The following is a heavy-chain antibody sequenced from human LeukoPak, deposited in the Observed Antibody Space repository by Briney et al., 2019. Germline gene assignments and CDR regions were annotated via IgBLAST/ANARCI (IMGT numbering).Heavy chain of an antibody. J-gene: IGHJ4*02. D-gene: IGHD4-17*01. Sequence: PGGSLRLSCEASGFTFSSYSMNWVRQAPGKGLEWVSYIGSSSIIIYYADSVKGRFTISRDNAKNSLYLQMNSLRAEDTALYYCAKDADTSYGDYVHWGQGTLVTVSS. CDR3: AKDADTSYGDYVH. CDR1: GFTFSSYS. CDR2: IGSSSIII. V-gene: IGHV3-48*04.